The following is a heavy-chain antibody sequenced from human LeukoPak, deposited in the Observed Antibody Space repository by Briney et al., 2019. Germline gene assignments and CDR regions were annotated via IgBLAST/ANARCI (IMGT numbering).Heavy chain of an antibody. D-gene: IGHD6-19*01. V-gene: IGHV1-18*01. Sequence: ASVKVSCKASGYTFSNYAINWVRQAPGQGLEWMGWISTYNGNTNYAQKLQDRVTMTTDTSTSTAYMELRSLRSEDTAVYYCARGGFVEGWPYYHYYYMDVWGKGTTVTISS. CDR3: ARGGFVEGWPYYHYYYMDV. CDR1: GYTFSNYA. CDR2: ISTYNGNT. J-gene: IGHJ6*03.